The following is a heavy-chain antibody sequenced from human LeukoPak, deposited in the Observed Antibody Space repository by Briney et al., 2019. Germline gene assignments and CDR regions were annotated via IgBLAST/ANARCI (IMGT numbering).Heavy chain of an antibody. Sequence: GASVKVSCKASGFTFTSFGFSWVRQAPGQGLEWMGWISAYNGNTNYAQSLQGRVTMTTDASTSTVYMELGSLRSDDTAVYYCGRWRESSNWPPGYLQHWGQGTLVIVSS. CDR3: GRWRESSNWPPGYLQH. J-gene: IGHJ1*01. CDR1: GFTFTSFG. V-gene: IGHV1-18*01. D-gene: IGHD4-11*01. CDR2: ISAYNGNT.